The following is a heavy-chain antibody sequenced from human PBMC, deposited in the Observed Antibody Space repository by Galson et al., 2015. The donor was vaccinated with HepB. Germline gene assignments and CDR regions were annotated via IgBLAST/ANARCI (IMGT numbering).Heavy chain of an antibody. CDR2: IYYRSKWYI. V-gene: IGHV6-1*01. J-gene: IGHJ6*02. CDR1: GDSVSSNTVA. CDR3: TRFVDTSVATYYYGMDV. Sequence: CAISGDSVSSNTVAWTWIRQSPSRGLEWLGRIYYRSKWYIDYAVSLKSRMTIKADTSKNQLSLQLNSVTPEDTAIYYCTRFVDTSVATYYYGMDVWGQGTTVTVSS. D-gene: IGHD5-18*01.